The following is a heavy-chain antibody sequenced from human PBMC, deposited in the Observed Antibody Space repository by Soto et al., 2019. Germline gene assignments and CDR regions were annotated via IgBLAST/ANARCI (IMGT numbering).Heavy chain of an antibody. Sequence: QVQLVQSGAEVKKPGSSVKVSCKASGGTFSSYAISWVRQAPGQGLEWMGGIIPIFGTANYAQKFLGRVTITADESTSTVYMELSSLRSEDTAVYYCAREYSSGEGIWYFDLWGRGTLVTVSS. CDR2: IIPIFGTA. J-gene: IGHJ2*01. D-gene: IGHD6-19*01. V-gene: IGHV1-69*12. CDR3: AREYSSGEGIWYFDL. CDR1: GGTFSSYA.